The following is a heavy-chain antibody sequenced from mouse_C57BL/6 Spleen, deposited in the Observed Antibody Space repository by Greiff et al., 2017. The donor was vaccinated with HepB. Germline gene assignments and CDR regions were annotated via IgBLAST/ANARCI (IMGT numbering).Heavy chain of an antibody. CDR2: INPGSGGT. D-gene: IGHD2-4*01. V-gene: IGHV1-54*01. J-gene: IGHJ2*01. CDR3: ARWGDYDDYFDY. CDR1: GYTFTNYL. Sequence: VKLQESGAELVRPGTSVKVSCKASGYTFTNYLIEWVKQRPGQGLEWIGVINPGSGGTNYNEKFKGKATLTADQSSSTAYMQLSSLTSEDSAVYFCARWGDYDDYFDYWGQGTTLTVSS.